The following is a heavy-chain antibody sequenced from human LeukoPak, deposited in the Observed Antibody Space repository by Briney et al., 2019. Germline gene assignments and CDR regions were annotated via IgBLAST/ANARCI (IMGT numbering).Heavy chain of an antibody. Sequence: GGSLRLSCAASGFTFTSYEMNWVRQAPGKGLEWVSYISSRGGTIYYADSVKDRFTIPRDNAKNSLYLQMNSLRAEDTAVYYCARGGSSSGIIFQDWGQGTLVTVSS. CDR3: ARGGSSSGIIFQD. CDR2: ISSRGGTI. V-gene: IGHV3-48*03. D-gene: IGHD3-22*01. CDR1: GFTFTSYE. J-gene: IGHJ1*01.